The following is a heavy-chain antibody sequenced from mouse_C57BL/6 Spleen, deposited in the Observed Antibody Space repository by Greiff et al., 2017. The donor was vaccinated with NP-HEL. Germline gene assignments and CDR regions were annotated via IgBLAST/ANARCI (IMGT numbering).Heavy chain of an antibody. CDR1: GYTFTSYW. CDR2: INPSGGYT. Sequence: QVQLQQSGAELAKPGASVKLSCKASGYTFTSYWMHWVKQRPGKGLEWIGYINPSGGYTKYTQKCKDKATLTADKSSSTAYMQLSSLTYEDSEVYYGARDSIYAMDYWGQGTSVTVSA. CDR3: ARDSIYAMDY. D-gene: IGHD2-10*02. V-gene: IGHV1-7*01. J-gene: IGHJ4*01.